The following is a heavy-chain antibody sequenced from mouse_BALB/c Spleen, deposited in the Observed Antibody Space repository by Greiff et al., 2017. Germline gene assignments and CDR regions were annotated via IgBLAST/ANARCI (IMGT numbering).Heavy chain of an antibody. Sequence: EVMLVESGGGLVQPGGSRKLSCAASGFTFSSFGMHWVRQAPEKGLEWVAYISSGSSTIYYADTVKGRFTISRDNPKNTLYLQMSSLKSEDTAMYYCARRTYGNWFDYWGQGTTLTVSS. J-gene: IGHJ2*01. CDR3: ARRTYGNWFDY. CDR2: ISSGSSTI. D-gene: IGHD2-1*01. CDR1: GFTFSSFG. V-gene: IGHV5-17*02.